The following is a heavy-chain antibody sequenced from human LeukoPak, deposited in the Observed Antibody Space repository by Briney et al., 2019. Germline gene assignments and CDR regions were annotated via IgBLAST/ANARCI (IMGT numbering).Heavy chain of an antibody. CDR1: GGSIRDFY. CDR3: ARLGDEIAVSRLKYSHYSHTDV. Sequence: PSETLSLTCSVSGGSIRDFYWTWIRQPPGKGLEWIGYVYHSGTTNYSPSLRGRVFMSVDTSRSQFSLKLTSVTPADTAVYYCARLGDEIAVSRLKYSHYSHTDVWGSGTTVAVSS. CDR2: VYHSGTT. J-gene: IGHJ6*03. V-gene: IGHV4-59*01. D-gene: IGHD6-19*01.